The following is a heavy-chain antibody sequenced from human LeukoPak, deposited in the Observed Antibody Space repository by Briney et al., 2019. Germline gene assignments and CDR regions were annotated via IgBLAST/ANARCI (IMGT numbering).Heavy chain of an antibody. J-gene: IGHJ4*02. CDR2: ISASGGST. Sequence: GGSLRLSCAASGFSFSSYAMSWVRQAPGKGLEWVSGISASGGSTYYADSRKGRFTISRDNSKNTLHLQMNSLRAEDTAVSGGSMVRGVAAGYFDYWGQGTLVTVSS. D-gene: IGHD3-10*01. CDR3: SMVRGVAAGYFDY. V-gene: IGHV3-23*01. CDR1: GFSFSSYA.